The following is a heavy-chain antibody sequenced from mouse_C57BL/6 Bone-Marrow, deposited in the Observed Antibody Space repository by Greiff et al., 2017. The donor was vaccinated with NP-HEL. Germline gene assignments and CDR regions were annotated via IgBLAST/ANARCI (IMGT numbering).Heavy chain of an antibody. Sequence: DVQLVESGGGLVQPGGSLKLSCAASGFTFSDYYMYWVRQTPEKRLEWVAYISNGGGSTYYPDTVKGRFTISRDNAKNTLYLQMSRLKSEDTAMYYCARITTVVAHWYFDVWGTGTTVTVSS. V-gene: IGHV5-12*01. D-gene: IGHD1-1*01. CDR1: GFTFSDYY. CDR2: ISNGGGST. J-gene: IGHJ1*03. CDR3: ARITTVVAHWYFDV.